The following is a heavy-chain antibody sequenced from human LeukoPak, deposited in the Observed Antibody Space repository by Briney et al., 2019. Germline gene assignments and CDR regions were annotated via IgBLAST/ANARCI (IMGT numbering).Heavy chain of an antibody. D-gene: IGHD6-25*01. CDR1: GVSISSYY. CDR2: IFYSGNT. CDR3: ARLAAIRGSHYPDD. Sequence: SETLSLTCTVSGVSISSYYWSWIRQPPGKGLEWIGYIFYSGNTIYNPSLRSRVTISADTSKNHFSLRLRSVTAADTAVYYCARLAAIRGSHYPDDLGQGTLVTVSS. V-gene: IGHV4-59*08. J-gene: IGHJ4*01.